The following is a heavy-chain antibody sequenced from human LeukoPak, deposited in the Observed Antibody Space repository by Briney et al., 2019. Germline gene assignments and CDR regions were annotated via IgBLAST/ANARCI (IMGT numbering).Heavy chain of an antibody. J-gene: IGHJ4*02. CDR2: IYYSGST. V-gene: IGHV4-59*01. D-gene: IGHD3-22*01. CDR3: ASLDPSYDTSGSFDY. Sequence: SETLSLTCTVSGGSISSYYWSWIRQPPGKGLEWIGYIYYSGSTNYNPSLKSRVTISVDTSKNQFSLKLSSVTAADTAVYYCASLDPSYDTSGSFDYWGQGTLVTVSS. CDR1: GGSISSYY.